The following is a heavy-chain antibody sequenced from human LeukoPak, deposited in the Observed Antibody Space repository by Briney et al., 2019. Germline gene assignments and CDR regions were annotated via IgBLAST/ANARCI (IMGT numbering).Heavy chain of an antibody. J-gene: IGHJ6*04. Sequence: GGSLRLSCAASGFTFSSYGMHWVRQAPGKGLEWVAVISYDGSNKYYADSVKGRFTISRDNSKNTLYLRMNSLRAEDTAVYYCAKCTRSYDFGDYGMDVWGKGTTVTVSS. V-gene: IGHV3-30*18. CDR1: GFTFSSYG. D-gene: IGHD3/OR15-3a*01. CDR2: ISYDGSNK. CDR3: AKCTRSYDFGDYGMDV.